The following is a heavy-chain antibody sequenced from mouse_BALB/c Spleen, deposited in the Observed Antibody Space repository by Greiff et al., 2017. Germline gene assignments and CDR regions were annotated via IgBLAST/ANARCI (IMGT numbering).Heavy chain of an antibody. V-gene: IGHV7-3*02. CDR2: IRNKANGYTT. CDR1: GFTFTDYY. Sequence: EVKLEESGGGLVQPGGSLRLSCATSGFTFTDYYMSWVRQPPGKALEWLGFIRNKANGYTTEYSASVKGRFTISRDNSQSILYLQMNTLRAEDSATYYCARDRENAMDYWGQGTSVTVSS. J-gene: IGHJ4*01. CDR3: ARDRENAMDY.